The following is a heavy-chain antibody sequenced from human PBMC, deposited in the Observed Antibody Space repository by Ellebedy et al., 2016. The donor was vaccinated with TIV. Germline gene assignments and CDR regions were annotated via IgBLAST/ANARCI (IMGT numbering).Heavy chain of an antibody. Sequence: SETLSLTCTVSGGSISSYYWSWIRQPPGKGLEWIGEINHSGSTNYNPSLKSRVTVSVDTSKNQFSLKLSSVTAADTAVYYCARGRLHPLAAAGIFYYYGMDVWGQGTTVTVSS. D-gene: IGHD6-13*01. CDR3: ARGRLHPLAAAGIFYYYGMDV. CDR2: INHSGST. J-gene: IGHJ6*02. V-gene: IGHV4-34*01. CDR1: GGSISSYY.